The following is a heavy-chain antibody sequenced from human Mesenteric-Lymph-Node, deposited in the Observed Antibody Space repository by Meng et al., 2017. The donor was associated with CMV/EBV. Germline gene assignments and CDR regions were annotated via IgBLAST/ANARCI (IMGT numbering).Heavy chain of an antibody. CDR3: ARDGDYYDSSGYNPFDY. CDR2: VDYSGST. J-gene: IGHJ4*02. Sequence: QLQLQESGPGLGKPSETLSLTCTVSGGSISSSSYYWGWIRQPPGKGLEWIGSVDYSGSTYYNPSLKSRVTISVDTSKNQFSLKLSSVTAADTAVYYCARDGDYYDSSGYNPFDYWGQGTLVTVSS. D-gene: IGHD3-22*01. V-gene: IGHV4-39*07. CDR1: GGSISSSSYY.